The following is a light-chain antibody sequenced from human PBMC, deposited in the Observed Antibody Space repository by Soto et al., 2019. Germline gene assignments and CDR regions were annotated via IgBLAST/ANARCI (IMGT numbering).Light chain of an antibody. CDR2: DDN. Sequence: QSVLTQPPSVSAAPGQTVTVSCSGNSSNIGNSYVSWYQQFPGTAPRLLIYDDNKRPSGIRDRFSGSKSGTSATLAITGLQTGDEAVYYCGTWDSSLTNGRAVLGGGTKLTVL. V-gene: IGLV1-51*01. CDR1: SSNIGNSY. J-gene: IGLJ3*02. CDR3: GTWDSSLTNGRAV.